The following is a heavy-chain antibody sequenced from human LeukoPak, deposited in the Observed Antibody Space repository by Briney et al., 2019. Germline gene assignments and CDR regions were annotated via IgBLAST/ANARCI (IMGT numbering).Heavy chain of an antibody. CDR3: ATTRYGDYRRFDY. V-gene: IGHV3-30*03. CDR2: ISSDGGNK. Sequence: GGSLRLSCAASGFTFSSYGMHWVRQAPGKGLEWVAVISSDGGNKYYADSVKGRFTISRDNSKNTLYLQMNSLRAEDTAVYYCATTRYGDYRRFDYWGQGTLVTVSS. J-gene: IGHJ4*02. D-gene: IGHD4-17*01. CDR1: GFTFSSYG.